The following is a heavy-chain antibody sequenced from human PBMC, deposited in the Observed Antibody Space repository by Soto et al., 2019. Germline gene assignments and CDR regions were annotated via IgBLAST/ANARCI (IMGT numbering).Heavy chain of an antibody. CDR3: ARGDYYAISSPFSDAFDI. CDR1: GFTFSTYW. J-gene: IGHJ3*02. Sequence: PGGSLSLSCAASGFTFSTYWMSWVRQAPGKGQEWVANIKPDGSQKWYVDSVKGRCTISRDNVKNSLYLQMISLRAEDTAMYYCARGDYYAISSPFSDAFDIWGKGRMVTVS. CDR2: IKPDGSQK. D-gene: IGHD3-3*01. V-gene: IGHV3-7*04.